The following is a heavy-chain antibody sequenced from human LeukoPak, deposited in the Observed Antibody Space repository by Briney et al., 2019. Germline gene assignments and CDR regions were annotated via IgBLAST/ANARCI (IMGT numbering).Heavy chain of an antibody. D-gene: IGHD6-19*01. Sequence: KPGASVQVSCKASGYTFTNYYMHWVRQAPGQGLEWMGWINAGNGDTRCSQKFQGRVTITSDTSASTAYMEVSSLRSEDTAVYYCAREVYSNVWYKTFDIWGQGTMVTVSS. CDR1: GYTFTNYY. J-gene: IGHJ3*02. CDR3: AREVYSNVWYKTFDI. V-gene: IGHV1-3*01. CDR2: INAGNGDT.